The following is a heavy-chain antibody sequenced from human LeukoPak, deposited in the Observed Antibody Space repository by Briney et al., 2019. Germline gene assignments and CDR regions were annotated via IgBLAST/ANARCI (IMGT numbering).Heavy chain of an antibody. CDR3: ARGIYDYVGRSYFDY. CDR2: ISSSSSYI. V-gene: IGHV3-21*01. Sequence: GGTLRLSCAVSGFTFSSYSMNWVRQAPGKGLESVSSISSSSSYIYYADSVKGRFTISRDNAKNSLYLQMNSLRAEDTAVYYCARGIYDYVGRSYFDYWGQGALVTVSS. J-gene: IGHJ4*02. D-gene: IGHD3-16*01. CDR1: GFTFSSYS.